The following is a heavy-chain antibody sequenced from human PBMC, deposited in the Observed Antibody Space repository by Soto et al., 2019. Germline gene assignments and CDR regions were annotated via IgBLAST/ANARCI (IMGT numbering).Heavy chain of an antibody. Sequence: GGSLRLSCAASGFTFSSYGMHWVRQAPGKGLEWVAVISYDGSNKYYADSVKGRFTISRDNSKNTLYLQMNSLRAEDTAVYYCAKEKLRYFDWLSYFDYWGQGTLVTVSS. D-gene: IGHD3-9*01. V-gene: IGHV3-30*18. CDR1: GFTFSSYG. J-gene: IGHJ4*02. CDR3: AKEKLRYFDWLSYFDY. CDR2: ISYDGSNK.